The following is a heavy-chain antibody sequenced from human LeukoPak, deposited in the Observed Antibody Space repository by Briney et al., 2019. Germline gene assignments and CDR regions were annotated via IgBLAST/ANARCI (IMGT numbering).Heavy chain of an antibody. Sequence: GGSLRLSCAASGFIVSTSYMTWVRQAPGKGLEWVSFIYSGGSTYYADSVKGRFTISRDSSKNTLYFQMHSLRVEDTAVYYCARGRITGYFDYWGQGTLVTVSS. CDR1: GFIVSTSY. CDR2: IYSGGST. J-gene: IGHJ4*02. D-gene: IGHD3-16*01. CDR3: ARGRITGYFDY. V-gene: IGHV3-53*01.